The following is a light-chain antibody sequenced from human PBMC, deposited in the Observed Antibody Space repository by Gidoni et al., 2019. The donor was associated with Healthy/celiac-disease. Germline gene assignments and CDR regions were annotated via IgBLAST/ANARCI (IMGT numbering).Light chain of an antibody. CDR2: KAS. CDR1: QSISSC. J-gene: IGKJ1*01. V-gene: IGKV1-5*03. Sequence: DIQMTQSPSTLSASVGDRVTITCRAIQSISSCLAWYQQKPGKAPKLLIYKASSLESGVPSRFSGSGSGTEFTLTISSMQPDDFATYYCQQYNSYSTWTFGQGTKVEIK. CDR3: QQYNSYSTWT.